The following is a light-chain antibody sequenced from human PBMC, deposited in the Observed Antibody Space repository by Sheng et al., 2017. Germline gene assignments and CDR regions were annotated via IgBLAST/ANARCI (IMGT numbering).Light chain of an antibody. V-gene: IGKV1-12*01. CDR3: QQAVSFPYT. Sequence: DIQMTQSPSSVSASVGDRVTLTCRASQTISRWLAWYQQKPGKAPKLLIYLASKLQIGVPSRFRGSGSGTDFSLTISSLQPDDVATYFCQQAVSFPYTFGQGTRLEIE. CDR2: LAS. J-gene: IGKJ2*01. CDR1: QTISRW.